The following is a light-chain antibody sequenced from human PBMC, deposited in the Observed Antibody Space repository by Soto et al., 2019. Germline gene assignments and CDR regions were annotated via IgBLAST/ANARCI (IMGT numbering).Light chain of an antibody. Sequence: EIVMTQSPATLSVSPGERATLSCRASESVSSNVAWYQQKPGQAPRLLIYGASTGATGIADRFSGSGSGTDFTLTISRLEPEDFAVYYCQQFSSYPLTFGGGTKVDIK. J-gene: IGKJ4*01. V-gene: IGKV3-15*01. CDR2: GAS. CDR3: QQFSSYPLT. CDR1: ESVSSN.